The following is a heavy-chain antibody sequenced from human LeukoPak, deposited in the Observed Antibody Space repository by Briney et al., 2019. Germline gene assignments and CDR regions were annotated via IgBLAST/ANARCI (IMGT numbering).Heavy chain of an antibody. CDR1: GFTFSSYG. CDR2: IWYDGSNK. V-gene: IGHV3-33*01. Sequence: GGSLRLSCAASGFTFSSYGMHWVRQAPGKGLEWVAVIWYDGSNKYYADSVKGRFTISRDNSKNTLYLQMNSLRAEDTAVYYCARGGIAAAAALLPNYWGQGTLVTVSP. CDR3: ARGGIAAAAALLPNY. J-gene: IGHJ4*02. D-gene: IGHD6-13*01.